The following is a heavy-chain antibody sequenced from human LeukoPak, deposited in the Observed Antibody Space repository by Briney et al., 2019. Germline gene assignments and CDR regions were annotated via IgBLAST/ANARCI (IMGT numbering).Heavy chain of an antibody. J-gene: IGHJ4*02. CDR1: GFTFTNYG. V-gene: IGHV3-23*01. D-gene: IGHD1-26*01. CDR2: IDGGGSTT. CDR3: AKGWATLDY. Sequence: GGSLRLSCAASGFTFTNYGMTWFRQPPGKGLEWVSNIDGGGSTTYYADSVKGRFTISRDNSKNTVYLQMNSLRDEDTAVYYCAKGWATLDYWGQGTLVTVSS.